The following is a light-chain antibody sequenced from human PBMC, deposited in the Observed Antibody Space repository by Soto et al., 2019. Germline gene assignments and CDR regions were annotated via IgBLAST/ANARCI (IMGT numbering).Light chain of an antibody. Sequence: AIQLHQSPYFLSAAGGDRVTSTCRACEVISIALAWYQQKPGRSPILLISDASYLEGGVPSRCSVSGSGPDFTLTISSLPPEEFAPYDCQHFSSYPFPFGPRNKVDV. CDR1: EVISIA. V-gene: IGKV1-13*02. CDR2: DAS. J-gene: IGKJ3*01. CDR3: QHFSSYPFP.